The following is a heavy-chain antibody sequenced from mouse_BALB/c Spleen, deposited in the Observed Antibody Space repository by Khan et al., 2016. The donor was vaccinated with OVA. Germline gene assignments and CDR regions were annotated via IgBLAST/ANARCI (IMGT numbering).Heavy chain of an antibody. D-gene: IGHD2-5*01. CDR1: GFTFTSYG. J-gene: IGHJ2*01. Sequence: VQLQQSGAELGRPGSSVKLSCKTSGFTFTSYGIKWVKQRPGQGLEWIGYIYPGNGYTVYNEKFQGTATLTSDTSSNTAYMQLRSLTSECTAIYICAAAYYSNYFGYWGQGTTRTVST. CDR2: IYPGNGYT. CDR3: AAAYYSNYFGY. V-gene: IGHV1S134*01.